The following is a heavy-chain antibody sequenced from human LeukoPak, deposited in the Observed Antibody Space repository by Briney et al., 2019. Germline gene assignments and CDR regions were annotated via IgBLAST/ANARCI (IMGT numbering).Heavy chain of an antibody. V-gene: IGHV3-21*01. D-gene: IGHD5-24*01. CDR3: AKDREMATVTLDY. CDR2: ISSSSSYI. J-gene: IGHJ4*02. CDR1: GFTFSSYS. Sequence: PGGSLRLSCAASGFTFSSYSMNWVRQAPGKGLEWVSSISSSSSYIYYADSVKGRFTISRDNSKNTLYLQMNSLRAEDTAVYYCAKDREMATVTLDYWGQGTLVTVSS.